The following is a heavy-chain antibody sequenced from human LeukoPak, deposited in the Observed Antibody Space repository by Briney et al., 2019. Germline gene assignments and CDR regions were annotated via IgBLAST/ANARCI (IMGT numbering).Heavy chain of an antibody. V-gene: IGHV3-23*01. J-gene: IGHJ4*02. Sequence: SGGSLRLSCAASGFTFSSYAMSWVRQAPGKGLEWVSAISGSGGSTYYADSVKGRFTISRDNAKNSLYLQMNSLRAEDTAVYYCARDTAWGSYPTCFDYWGQGTLVTVSS. CDR1: GFTFSSYA. CDR2: ISGSGGST. D-gene: IGHD3-16*02. CDR3: ARDTAWGSYPTCFDY.